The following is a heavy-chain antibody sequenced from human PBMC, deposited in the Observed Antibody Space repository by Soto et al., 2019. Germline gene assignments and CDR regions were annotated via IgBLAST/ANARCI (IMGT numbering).Heavy chain of an antibody. CDR1: GGSISSYY. CDR3: AREYCTNGVCHFDY. D-gene: IGHD2-8*01. J-gene: IGHJ4*02. V-gene: IGHV4-4*07. Sequence: SETLSLTCTVSGGSISSYYWSWIRQPAGKGLEWIGRIYTSGSTNYNPSLKSRVTMSVDTSKNQFSLKLSSVTAADTAVYYCAREYCTNGVCHFDYWGQGTLVTVSS. CDR2: IYTSGST.